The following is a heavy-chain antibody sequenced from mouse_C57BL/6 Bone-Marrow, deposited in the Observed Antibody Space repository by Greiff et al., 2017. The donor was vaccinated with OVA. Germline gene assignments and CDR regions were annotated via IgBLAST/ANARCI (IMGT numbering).Heavy chain of an antibody. CDR3: AREFTTGVAKKDY. D-gene: IGHD1-1*01. CDR2: IYPSDSAT. V-gene: IGHV1-61*01. CDR1: GYTFTSYW. Sequence: QVQLQQPGAELVRPGSSVKLSCKASGYTFTSYWMDWVKQRPGKGLEWIGNIYPSDSATHYNQKFKDKATLTVDKSSSTAYMQLSSLTSEDSAVYYCAREFTTGVAKKDYWGKGTTLTVSS. J-gene: IGHJ2*01.